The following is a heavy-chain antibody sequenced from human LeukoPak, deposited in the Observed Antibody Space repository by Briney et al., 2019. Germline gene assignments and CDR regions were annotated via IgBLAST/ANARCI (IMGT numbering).Heavy chain of an antibody. Sequence: GGSLRLSCAASGFTFDDYAMHWVRQAPGKGLEWVSGISWNSGSIGYADSVKGRFTISRDNAKNSLYLQMNSLRAEDTALYYCAEDIEQWLANDAFDIWGQGTMVTVSS. D-gene: IGHD6-19*01. CDR3: AEDIEQWLANDAFDI. CDR1: GFTFDDYA. CDR2: ISWNSGSI. V-gene: IGHV3-9*01. J-gene: IGHJ3*02.